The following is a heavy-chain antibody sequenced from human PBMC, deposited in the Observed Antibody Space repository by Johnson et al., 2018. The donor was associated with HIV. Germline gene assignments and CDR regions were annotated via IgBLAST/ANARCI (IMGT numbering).Heavy chain of an antibody. Sequence: QVQLVESGGGVVQPGRSLRLSCAASGFTFSSYGMHWVRQAPGKGLEWVAVIWYDGSNTYYADSVTGRFTISRDNSKNTLYLQMNSLRAEDTAVYYCAKLRFSEGIVGAGRDAFDIWGQGTMVTVSS. CDR2: IWYDGSNT. D-gene: IGHD1-26*01. CDR3: AKLRFSEGIVGAGRDAFDI. CDR1: GFTFSSYG. J-gene: IGHJ3*02. V-gene: IGHV3-33*06.